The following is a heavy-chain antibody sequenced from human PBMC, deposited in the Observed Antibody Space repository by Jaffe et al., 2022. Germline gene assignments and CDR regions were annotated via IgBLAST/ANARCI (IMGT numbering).Heavy chain of an antibody. J-gene: IGHJ6*03. Sequence: QVQLVESGGGVVQPGGSLRLSCAASGFTFSSYGMHWVRQAPGKGLEWVAFIRYDGSNKYYADSVKGRFTISRDNSKNTLYLQMNSLRAEDTAVYYCAKDSIRGLVVPAAINYYYMDVWGKGTTVTVSS. CDR3: AKDSIRGLVVPAAINYYYMDV. D-gene: IGHD2-2*02. CDR1: GFTFSSYG. V-gene: IGHV3-30*02. CDR2: IRYDGSNK.